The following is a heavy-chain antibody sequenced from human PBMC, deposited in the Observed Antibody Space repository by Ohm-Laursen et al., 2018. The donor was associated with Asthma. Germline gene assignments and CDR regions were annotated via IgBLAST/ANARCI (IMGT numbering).Heavy chain of an antibody. CDR1: GGSINNYW. D-gene: IGHD6-19*01. CDR3: ARSTGWYRLDL. V-gene: IGHV4-4*03. CDR2: ISHSGAA. J-gene: IGHJ5*02. Sequence: PGTLSLTCVLSGGSINNYWWSWVRQPPGKGLEWIGEISHSGAASFNPSLTGRVTISLDKSKTHFSLELTSVTAADTAVYYCARSTGWYRLDLWGQGTLVTVSS.